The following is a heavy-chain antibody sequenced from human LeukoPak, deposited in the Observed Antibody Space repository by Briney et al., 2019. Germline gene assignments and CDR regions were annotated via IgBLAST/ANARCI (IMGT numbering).Heavy chain of an antibody. V-gene: IGHV3-7*01. CDR1: GFTFSVYW. Sequence: PRGSLRVSCAASGFTFSVYWVSWVRQSPGKGLAWVANIKDDGSEKYYVHSVRGRFTISRDNAENSLYLQMNSLRVEHTAMYYCARGRLQLSDRGFGSWGQGALVTVSS. CDR2: IKDDGSEK. CDR3: ARGRLQLSDRGFGS. D-gene: IGHD4-11*01. J-gene: IGHJ4*02.